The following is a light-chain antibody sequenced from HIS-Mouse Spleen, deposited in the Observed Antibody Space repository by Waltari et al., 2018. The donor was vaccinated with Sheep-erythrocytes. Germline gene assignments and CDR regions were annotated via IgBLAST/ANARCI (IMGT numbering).Light chain of an antibody. CDR1: QRISSY. Sequence: DIQMTQSPPSLSASVGDRVTITCRASQRISSYLNWYQQKPGKAPKLLIYAASSLQSGVPSRFSGSGSGTDFTLTISSLPPEDFATYYCQQSYSTPYTFGQGTKLEIK. CDR3: QQSYSTPYT. J-gene: IGKJ2*01. CDR2: AAS. V-gene: IGKV1-39*01.